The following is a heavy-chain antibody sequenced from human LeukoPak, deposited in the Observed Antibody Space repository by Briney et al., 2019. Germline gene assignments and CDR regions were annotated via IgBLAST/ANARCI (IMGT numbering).Heavy chain of an antibody. CDR2: IKSRADGVTT. Sequence: GGSLRPSCAPPGLSAINAWMSWVRQAPGQGREWVGRIKSRADGVTTGYAAPVEGRFSISRDDSENTLYLQMNSLQIDGTALYYCLIFPGRWGQGTLVTVSS. V-gene: IGHV3-15*05. CDR3: LIFPGR. J-gene: IGHJ4*02. D-gene: IGHD3-3*01. CDR1: GLSAINAW.